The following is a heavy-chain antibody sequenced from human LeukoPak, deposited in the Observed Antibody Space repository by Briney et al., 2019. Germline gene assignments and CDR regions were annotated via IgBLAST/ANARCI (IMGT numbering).Heavy chain of an antibody. V-gene: IGHV4-39*01. CDR1: GGSISSSSYY. J-gene: IGHJ4*02. CDR2: IYYSGST. D-gene: IGHD2-2*01. CDR3: ARHLAAYCTSTTCYAVLALDY. Sequence: PSETLSLTCLVSGGSISSSSYYWGCIRQPPGKGLEWIGSIYYSGSTYYDPSLMSRVTISVDTSENKFSLKLSSVTDADTAVYYCARHLAAYCTSTTCYAVLALDYWGQGTLVTVSS.